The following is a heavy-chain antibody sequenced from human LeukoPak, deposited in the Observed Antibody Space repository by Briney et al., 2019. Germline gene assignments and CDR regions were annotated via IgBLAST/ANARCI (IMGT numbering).Heavy chain of an antibody. Sequence: QPGGSLRLSCAASGFTFSSYGMHWVRQAPGKGLEWVAVISYDGSNKYYADSVKGRFTISRDNSKNTLYLQMSSLRDEDTAVYFCAKDRIAARNNFDYWGQGTLVTVSS. D-gene: IGHD6-6*01. CDR3: AKDRIAARNNFDY. CDR1: GFTFSSYG. J-gene: IGHJ4*02. CDR2: ISYDGSNK. V-gene: IGHV3-30*18.